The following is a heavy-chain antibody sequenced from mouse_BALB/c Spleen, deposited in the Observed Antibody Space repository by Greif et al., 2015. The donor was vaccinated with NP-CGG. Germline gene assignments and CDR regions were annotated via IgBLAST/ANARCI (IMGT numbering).Heavy chain of an antibody. V-gene: IGHV1-7*01. J-gene: IGHJ1*01. Sequence: QVQLKESGAELAKPGASVKMSCKASGYTFTSYWMHWVKQRPGQGLEWIGHINPSTGYTEYNQKFKDKATLTADKSSSTAYMQLSSLTSEDSAVYYCARSYEGYFDVWGAGTTVTVSS. CDR1: GYTFTSYW. CDR2: INPSTGYT. D-gene: IGHD1-1*01. CDR3: ARSYEGYFDV.